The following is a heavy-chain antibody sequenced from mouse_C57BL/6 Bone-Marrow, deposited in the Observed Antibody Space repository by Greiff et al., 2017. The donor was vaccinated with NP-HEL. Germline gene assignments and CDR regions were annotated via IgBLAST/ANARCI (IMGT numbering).Heavy chain of an antibody. D-gene: IGHD1-1*01. CDR2: IDPSDSYT. J-gene: IGHJ1*03. CDR1: GYTFTSYW. V-gene: IGHV1-69*01. CDR3: ARYGSSHWYFDG. Sequence: QVQLQQPGAELVMPGASVKLSCKASGYTFTSYWMHWVKQRPGQGLEWIGEIDPSDSYTNYNQKFKGKSTLTVDKSSSTAYMQLSSLTSEDSAVYYCARYGSSHWYFDGWGTGTTVTVSS.